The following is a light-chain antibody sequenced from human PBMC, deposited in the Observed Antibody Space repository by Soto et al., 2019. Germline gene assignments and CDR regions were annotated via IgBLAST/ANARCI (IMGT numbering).Light chain of an antibody. J-gene: IGKJ5*01. CDR1: QSVSSG. CDR3: QQYNSLSIT. V-gene: IGKV1-5*01. Sequence: SQMSMSPSTLSASFGDRVTITCRASQSVSSGVAWYQQKPGKAPRFLIYEASSLQGGVPSRFSGSGSGTDFTLTISSLQPDDFATYYCQQYNSLSITFGQGTRLEI. CDR2: EAS.